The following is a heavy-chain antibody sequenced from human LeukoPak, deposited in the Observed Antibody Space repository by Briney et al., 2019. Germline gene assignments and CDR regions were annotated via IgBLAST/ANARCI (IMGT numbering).Heavy chain of an antibody. CDR1: GISFSNYS. V-gene: IGHV3-21*01. J-gene: IGHJ2*01. D-gene: IGHD2-15*01. Sequence: PGGSLRLSCAASGISFSNYSMNWVHQAPGKGLEWVSLISSSSRFIYYGDSVKGRFTISRDNAKKSLYLQMNSLRAEDTAVYYCARAVYCSGGGCFWYFDLWGRGTLVTVSS. CDR2: ISSSSRFI. CDR3: ARAVYCSGGGCFWYFDL.